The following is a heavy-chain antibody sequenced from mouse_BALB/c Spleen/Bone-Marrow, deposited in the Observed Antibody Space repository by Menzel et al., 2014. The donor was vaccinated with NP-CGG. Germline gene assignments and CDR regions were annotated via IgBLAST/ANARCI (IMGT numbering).Heavy chain of an antibody. CDR3: ARDDGYYIRNAMDY. CDR2: ISSGTSTI. D-gene: IGHD2-3*01. CDR1: GFTFSSFG. Sequence: EVKVEESGGGLVQPGGSRKLSYAASGFTFSSFGMHWVRQAPERGLEWVAYISSGTSTIYYADTVKGRFTISRDNPKNTLFLQMTSLRSEDTAIYYCARDDGYYIRNAMDYWGQGTSVTVSS. J-gene: IGHJ4*01. V-gene: IGHV5-17*02.